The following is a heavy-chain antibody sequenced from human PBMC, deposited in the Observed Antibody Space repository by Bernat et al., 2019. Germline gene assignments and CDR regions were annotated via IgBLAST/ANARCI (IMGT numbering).Heavy chain of an antibody. CDR1: GDSISSSAW. V-gene: IGHV4-4*02. CDR2: IYHNGNI. J-gene: IGHJ3*02. D-gene: IGHD6-13*01. Sequence: QVQLQESGPQLVKPSGTLSLTCVVSGDSISSSAWWSWVRQPPGKGLEWIAEIYHNGNIHYNPSLRSRVTISIDKSKNQISLRLSSVTAADTAVYYCARDPVAAVGTAFDIWGQGTMVTVSS. CDR3: ARDPVAAVGTAFDI.